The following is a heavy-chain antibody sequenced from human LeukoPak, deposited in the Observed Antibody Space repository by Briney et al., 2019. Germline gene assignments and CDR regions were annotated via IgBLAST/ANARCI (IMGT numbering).Heavy chain of an antibody. D-gene: IGHD2-15*01. CDR2: ISAYNGNT. J-gene: IGHJ4*02. CDR1: GYTFTSYG. CDR3: ARASSDIVVVVAAEDY. Sequence: ASVKVSCKASGYTFTSYGISWVRQAPGQGLEWMGWISAYNGNTNYAQKLQGRVTMTTDTSTSTAYMELRSLRSDDTAVYYCARASSDIVVVVAAEDYWGQGTLVTVSS. V-gene: IGHV1-18*01.